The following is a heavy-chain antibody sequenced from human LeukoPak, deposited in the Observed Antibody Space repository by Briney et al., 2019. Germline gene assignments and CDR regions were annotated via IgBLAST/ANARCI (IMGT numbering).Heavy chain of an antibody. CDR3: ARMWANYYYGMDV. D-gene: IGHD1-26*01. CDR1: GGTFSSYA. Sequence: ASVKVSCKASGGTFSSYAISWVRQAPGHGLEWMGWTGPYNGNTKYARKLQGRVTMSTDTSTNTAFMELSSLTSDDTAVYFCARMWANYYYGMDVWGQGTTVTVSS. J-gene: IGHJ6*02. V-gene: IGHV1-18*01. CDR2: TGPYNGNT.